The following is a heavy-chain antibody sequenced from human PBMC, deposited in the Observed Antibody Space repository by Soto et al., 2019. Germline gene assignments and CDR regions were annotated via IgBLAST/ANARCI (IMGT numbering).Heavy chain of an antibody. CDR1: GFTLSGYA. CDR2: ISSNGVGT. V-gene: IGHV3-64*01. CDR3: ARRARPDFYYMDV. Sequence: EVQLAESGGGLAQRGGSLRLSCPASGFTLSGYAMDWVRQAPGKGLEYVSGISSNGVGTYYANSVQGRFTISRDNSKNTVYLQMGSLRPEDMAVYYCARRARPDFYYMDVWGKGTTVTVSS. J-gene: IGHJ6*03. D-gene: IGHD6-6*01.